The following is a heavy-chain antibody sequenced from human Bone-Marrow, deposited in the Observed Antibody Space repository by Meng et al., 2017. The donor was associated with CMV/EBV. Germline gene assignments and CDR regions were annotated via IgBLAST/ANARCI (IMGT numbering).Heavy chain of an antibody. CDR1: GYTFTGYY. D-gene: IGHD3-10*01. J-gene: IGHJ4*02. V-gene: IGHV1-2*02. CDR2: INRNSGGT. CDR3: ARGEGELLYYFDY. Sequence: ASVKVSCKASGYTFTGYYMHWVRQAPGQGLEWMGWINRNSGGTNYAQKFQGRVTMTRDTSISTAYMELSSLRSDDTAVYYCARGEGELLYYFDYWGQGTLVTVSS.